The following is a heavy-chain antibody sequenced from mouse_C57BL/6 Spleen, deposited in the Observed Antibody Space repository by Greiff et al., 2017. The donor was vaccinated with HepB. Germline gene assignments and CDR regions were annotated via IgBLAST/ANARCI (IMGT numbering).Heavy chain of an antibody. D-gene: IGHD2-3*01. CDR2: ISYDGSN. J-gene: IGHJ4*01. Sequence: EVQLQESGPGLVKPSQSLSLTCSVTGYSITSGYYWNWIRQFPGNKLEWMGYISYDGSNNYNPSLKNRISITRDTSKNQFFLKLNSVTTEDTATYYCARGGGWAYAMDYWGQGTSVTVSS. CDR1: GYSITSGYY. V-gene: IGHV3-6*01. CDR3: ARGGGWAYAMDY.